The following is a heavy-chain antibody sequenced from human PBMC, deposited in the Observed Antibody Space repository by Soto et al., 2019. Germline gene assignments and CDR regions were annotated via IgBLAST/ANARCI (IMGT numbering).Heavy chain of an antibody. CDR2: IWYDGSNK. Sequence: GGSLRLSCAASGFTFSSYGMHWVRQAPGKGLEWVAVIWYDGSNKYYADSVKGRFTISRDNSKNTLYLQMNSLRAEDTAVYYCAREAIAARIFDYWGQGTLVTVYS. J-gene: IGHJ4*02. CDR1: GFTFSSYG. V-gene: IGHV3-33*01. CDR3: AREAIAARIFDY. D-gene: IGHD6-6*01.